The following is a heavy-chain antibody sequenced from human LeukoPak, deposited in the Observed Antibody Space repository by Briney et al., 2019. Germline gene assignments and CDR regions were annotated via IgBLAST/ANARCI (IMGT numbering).Heavy chain of an antibody. CDR2: ISGGGTST. CDR1: EFTFSNYA. D-gene: IGHD3-22*01. V-gene: IGHV3-23*01. Sequence: GGSLRLSCAASEFTFSNYAMNWVRQAPGKGLEWVSFISGGGTSTSYADSVKGRFTISRDNSKNTLYLQMNSLRAEDTAVYYCARDYYDSSGYHYFDYWGQGTLVTVSS. CDR3: ARDYYDSSGYHYFDY. J-gene: IGHJ4*02.